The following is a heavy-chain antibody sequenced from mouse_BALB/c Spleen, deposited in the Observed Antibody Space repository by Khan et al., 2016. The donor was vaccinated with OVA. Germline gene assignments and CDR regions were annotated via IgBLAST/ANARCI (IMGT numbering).Heavy chain of an antibody. CDR3: TRNYGYDYFDY. D-gene: IGHD1-2*01. V-gene: IGHV1S81*02. J-gene: IGHJ2*01. Sequence: QVQLQQPGAELVKPGASVKLSCKASGYTLTRYYMYWVKQRPGQGLEWIGGINPGNGGTNLNEKFKNKATLTVDKSSTTVYMQLSSLTSEDSAVYYCTRNYGYDYFDYWGQGTTRTVSS. CDR2: INPGNGGT. CDR1: GYTLTRYY.